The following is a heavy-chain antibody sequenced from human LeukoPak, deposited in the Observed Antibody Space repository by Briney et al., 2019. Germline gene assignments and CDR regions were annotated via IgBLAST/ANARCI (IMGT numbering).Heavy chain of an antibody. CDR3: ASTERCSTTCPLDY. D-gene: IGHD2-2*01. V-gene: IGHV4-34*01. CDR1: GGSFRGYY. J-gene: IGHJ4*02. Sequence: SETLSLTRAVYGGSFRGYYWSWIRQPPGKGLEWIGEINHSGSTNYNPSLKSRVTISLDTSMKKFSLKLNSVTAADTAVYYCASTERCSTTCPLDYWGQGTLVTVSS. CDR2: INHSGST.